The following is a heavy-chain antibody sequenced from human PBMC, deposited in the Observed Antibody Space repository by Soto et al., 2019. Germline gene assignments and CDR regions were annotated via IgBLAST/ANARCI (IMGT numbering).Heavy chain of an antibody. CDR3: AHRGGATVGLYYFDY. V-gene: IGHV2-5*01. J-gene: IGHJ4*02. D-gene: IGHD3-16*01. CDR2: IYWHDDK. CDR1: GFSLSTTGVG. Sequence: SGPTLVNPTQPLTLTCTFSGFSLSTTGVGVSWIRQPPGKALEWLALIYWHDDKRYSPSLKSRLTITKDTSKNQVVLTMHNMDPVDTATYYCAHRGGATVGLYYFDYWGQGAMVTVSS.